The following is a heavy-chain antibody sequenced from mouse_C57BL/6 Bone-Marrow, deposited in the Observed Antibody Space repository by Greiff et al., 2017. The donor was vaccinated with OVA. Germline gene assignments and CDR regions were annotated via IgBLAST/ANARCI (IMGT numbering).Heavy chain of an antibody. CDR2: IDPSDSYT. CDR1: GYTFTSYW. CDR3: ARWGDYDVGGY. D-gene: IGHD2-4*01. Sequence: QVQLQQPGAELVKPGASVKLSCKASGYTFTSYWMQWVKQRPGQGLEWIGEIDPSDSYTNSNQQFKGQATLTVDTSSRTAYMQLSSRTSEDSAVYYCARWGDYDVGGYWGQGTTLTVSS. V-gene: IGHV1-50*01. J-gene: IGHJ2*01.